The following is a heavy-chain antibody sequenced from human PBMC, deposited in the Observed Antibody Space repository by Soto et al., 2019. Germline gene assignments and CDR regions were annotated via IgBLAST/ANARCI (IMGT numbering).Heavy chain of an antibody. J-gene: IGHJ6*03. Sequence: SETLSLTCAVYGGSFSGYYWSWIRQPPGKGLEWIGEINHSGSTNYNPSLKSRVTISVDTSKNQFSLKLSSVTAADTAVYYCASVVSAYYDFWSGYYIERELNYMDVWGKGTTVTVS. D-gene: IGHD3-3*01. CDR3: ASVVSAYYDFWSGYYIERELNYMDV. CDR2: INHSGST. CDR1: GGSFSGYY. V-gene: IGHV4-34*01.